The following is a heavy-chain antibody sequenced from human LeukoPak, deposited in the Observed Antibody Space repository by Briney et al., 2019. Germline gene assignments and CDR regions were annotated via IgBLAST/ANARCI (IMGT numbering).Heavy chain of an antibody. D-gene: IGHD2-2*01. Sequence: GGSLRLSRAASGFTFSSYSMSWVRQAPGKGLEWVSAISSGGNTYYADSVKGRFTISRDNSKNTLYLQMNSLRAEDTAVYYCAKRLSYNFDYWGQGTLVTVSS. V-gene: IGHV3-23*01. CDR3: AKRLSYNFDY. CDR1: GFTFSSYS. J-gene: IGHJ4*02. CDR2: ISSGGNT.